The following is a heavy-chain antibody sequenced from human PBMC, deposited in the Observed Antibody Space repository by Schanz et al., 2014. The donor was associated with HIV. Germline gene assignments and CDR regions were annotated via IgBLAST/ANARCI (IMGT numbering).Heavy chain of an antibody. CDR3: ALSRPSGSGGSWYFDP. Sequence: EVKLVESGGGLVQPGGSLRLSCAASGFTFSSYAMSWVRQAPGEGLEWVSAISRSGGSTFYSDSVKGRFTISRDNSNNVLFLHMPTLRAEEKATYYCALSRPSGSGGSWYFDPWGRGTLVAVSS. CDR1: GFTFSSYA. J-gene: IGHJ2*01. D-gene: IGHD2-15*01. V-gene: IGHV3-23*04. CDR2: ISRSGGST.